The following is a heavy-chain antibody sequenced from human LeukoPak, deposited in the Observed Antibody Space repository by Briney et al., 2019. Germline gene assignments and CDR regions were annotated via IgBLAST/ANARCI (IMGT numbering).Heavy chain of an antibody. CDR3: ARDGEGYYDSSGYYYFQH. J-gene: IGHJ1*01. CDR2: INPNSGGT. CDR1: GYTFTGYY. V-gene: IGHV1-2*02. Sequence: GASVKVSCKASGYTFTGYYMHWVRQAPGQELEWMGWINPNSGGTNYAQKFQGRVTMTRDTSISTAYMELSRLRSDDTAVYYCARDGEGYYDSSGYYYFQHWGQGTLVTVSS. D-gene: IGHD3-22*01.